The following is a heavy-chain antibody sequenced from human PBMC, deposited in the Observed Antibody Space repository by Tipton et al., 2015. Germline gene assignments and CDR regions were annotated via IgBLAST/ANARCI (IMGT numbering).Heavy chain of an antibody. D-gene: IGHD6-19*01. J-gene: IGHJ6*02. CDR3: ARVRSSGWYGYYYHYYRMDV. Sequence: TLSLTCAVYGGSISSYYWSWIRQTPGKGLEWIGYIYYSASTNYNPSLKSRVTISGDTSKNQFSLKLSSVTAADTAVYYCARVRSSGWYGYYYHYYRMDVWGQGTTVTVSS. CDR1: GGSISSYY. V-gene: IGHV4-59*01. CDR2: IYYSAST.